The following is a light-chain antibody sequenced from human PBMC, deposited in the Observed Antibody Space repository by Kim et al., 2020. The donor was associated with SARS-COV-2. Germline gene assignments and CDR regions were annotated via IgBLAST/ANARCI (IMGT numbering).Light chain of an antibody. Sequence: FFGARVTITCRASQNIFGWLAWYQQKPGKAPKLLIYKASSLDSGVPSRFSGSGSGTEFTLAISSLQPDDFATYYCQQYSTYNTWAFGQGTKVDIK. V-gene: IGKV1-5*03. J-gene: IGKJ1*01. CDR3: QQYSTYNTWA. CDR2: KAS. CDR1: QNIFGW.